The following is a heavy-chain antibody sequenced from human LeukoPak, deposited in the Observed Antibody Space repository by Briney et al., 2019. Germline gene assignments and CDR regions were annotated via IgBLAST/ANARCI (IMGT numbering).Heavy chain of an antibody. D-gene: IGHD6-19*01. V-gene: IGHV4-59*01. J-gene: IGHJ4*02. CDR1: GGSFSSYY. CDR2: IYYSGST. CDR3: ARGGVGSGWPYYFDY. Sequence: SETLSLTCAVYGGSFSSYYWSWIRQPPGKGLEWIGYIYYSGSTNYNPSLKSRVTISVDTSKNQFSLKLSSVTAADTAVYYCARGGVGSGWPYYFDYWGQGTLVTVSS.